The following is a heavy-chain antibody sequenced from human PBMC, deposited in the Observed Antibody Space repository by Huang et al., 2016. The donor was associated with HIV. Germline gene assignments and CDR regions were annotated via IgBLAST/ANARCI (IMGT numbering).Heavy chain of an antibody. CDR3: ARGSLEYSVSSSLDY. CDR2: LMPVLDSP. CDR1: GGPFRSYS. Sequence: QVQLLQSGAEVKKPGSSVKVSCKASGGPFRSYSIAWVRPAPGQGLEGMASLMPVLDSPNYAQKVQGRVRVTADESTSTVYMELRDLRPDDTAVYFCARGSLEYSVSSSLDYWGQGTHVTVSS. D-gene: IGHD4-4*01. J-gene: IGHJ4*02. V-gene: IGHV1-69*13.